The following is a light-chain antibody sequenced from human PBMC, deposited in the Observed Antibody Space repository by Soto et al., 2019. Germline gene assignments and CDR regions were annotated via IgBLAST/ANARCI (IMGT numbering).Light chain of an antibody. Sequence: LVLMQSPVTLSLSPGDRATLSCRASQSVSTYLAWYQQKPGQAPRLLIFGASKRATGIPDRFSGSGSGRDFTLTISGLEPEDFAVYYCQQYGSAPLISFGQGTRLEIK. CDR1: QSVSTY. CDR2: GAS. CDR3: QQYGSAPLIS. V-gene: IGKV3-20*01. J-gene: IGKJ5*01.